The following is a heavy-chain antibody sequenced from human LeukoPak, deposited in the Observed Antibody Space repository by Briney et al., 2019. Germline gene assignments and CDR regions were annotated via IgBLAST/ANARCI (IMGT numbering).Heavy chain of an antibody. J-gene: IGHJ6*02. D-gene: IGHD6-13*01. CDR3: AKDRESSRRVLSLWYYYGMDV. CDR1: GFTFSSSW. CDR2: IKQDGSEK. V-gene: IGHV3-7*01. Sequence: GGSLRLSCAASGFTFSSSWMTWVRQAPGKGLEWVANIKQDGSEKQYVDSVKGRFTISRDNSKNTLYLQMNSLRAEDTAVYYCAKDRESSRRVLSLWYYYGMDVWGQGTTVTVSS.